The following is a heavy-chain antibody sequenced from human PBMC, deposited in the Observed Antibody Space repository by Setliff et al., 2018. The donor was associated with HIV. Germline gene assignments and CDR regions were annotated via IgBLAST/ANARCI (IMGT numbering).Heavy chain of an antibody. Sequence: GGSLRLSCAASGFTFSSYWMSWVRQAPGKGLEWVANIKQDGSEKYYVDSVKGRFTISRDNAKNSLYLQMNSLRAEDTAVYYCARGPASGDYSYYFDYWGQGTPVTVSS. D-gene: IGHD3-22*01. J-gene: IGHJ4*02. CDR3: ARGPASGDYSYYFDY. V-gene: IGHV3-7*03. CDR2: IKQDGSEK. CDR1: GFTFSSYW.